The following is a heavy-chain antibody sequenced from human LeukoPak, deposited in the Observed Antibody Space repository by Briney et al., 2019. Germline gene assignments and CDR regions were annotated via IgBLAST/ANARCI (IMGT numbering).Heavy chain of an antibody. CDR2: IIPIFGTA. D-gene: IGHD3-22*01. V-gene: IGHV1-69*13. CDR3: ARAGLDSSGYYY. Sequence: ASVKVSCKASGGTFSSYAISWVRQAPGQGLEWMGGIIPIFGTANYAQKFQGRVTITADESTSTAYMELSSLGSEDTAVYYCARAGLDSSGYYYWGQGTLVTVSS. CDR1: GGTFSSYA. J-gene: IGHJ4*02.